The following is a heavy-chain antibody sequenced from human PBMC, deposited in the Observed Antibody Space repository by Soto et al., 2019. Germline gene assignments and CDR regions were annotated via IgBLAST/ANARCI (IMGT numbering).Heavy chain of an antibody. J-gene: IGHJ4*02. V-gene: IGHV3-33*01. CDR3: AREEDTAMVTFLRY. D-gene: IGHD5-18*01. CDR2: IWYAGSNK. CDR1: GFTFSSYG. Sequence: QVQLVESGGGVVQPGRSLRLSCAASGFTFSSYGMHWVRQAPGKGLEWVAVIWYAGSNKYYADSVKGRFTISRDNSKNTLYLQMNSLRAEDTAVYYCAREEDTAMVTFLRYWGQGTLVTVSS.